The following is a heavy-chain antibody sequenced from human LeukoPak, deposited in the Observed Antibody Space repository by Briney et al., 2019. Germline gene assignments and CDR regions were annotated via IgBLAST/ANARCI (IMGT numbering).Heavy chain of an antibody. CDR2: IIPIFGTA. D-gene: IGHD6-6*01. V-gene: IGHV1-69*01. Sequence: VASVKVSCKASGGTFSRYVINWVRQAPGQGLEWMGGIIPIFGTANYAQKFKGRVTITADEFMSTAYMELSSLRSEDTAVYYCARGTSGQQLVTDYYYGMDVWGQGTTVTVSS. CDR3: ARGTSGQQLVTDYYYGMDV. CDR1: GGTFSRYV. J-gene: IGHJ6*02.